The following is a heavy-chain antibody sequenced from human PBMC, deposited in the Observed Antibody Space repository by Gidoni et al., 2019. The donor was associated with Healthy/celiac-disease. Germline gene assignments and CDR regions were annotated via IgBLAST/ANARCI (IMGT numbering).Heavy chain of an antibody. V-gene: IGHV3-53*01. CDR2: IYSGGST. D-gene: IGHD3-22*01. J-gene: IGHJ3*02. Sequence: EVQLVESGGGLIQPGGSLRLSCAASGFTVSSNYMSWVRPAPGKGLEWVSVIYSGGSTYYADSVKGRFTISRDNSKNTLYLQMNSLRAEDTAVYYCASAPVDSSGYYHTGVDAFDIWGQGTMVTVSS. CDR1: GFTVSSNY. CDR3: ASAPVDSSGYYHTGVDAFDI.